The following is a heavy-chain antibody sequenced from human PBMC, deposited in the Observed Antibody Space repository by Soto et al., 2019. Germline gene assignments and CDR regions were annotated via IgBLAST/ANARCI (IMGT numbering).Heavy chain of an antibody. J-gene: IGHJ3*02. Sequence: GGSLRLSCAASGFTFDDYAMHWVRQAPGKGLEWVSGISWNSGSIGYADSVKGRFTISRDNAKNSLYLQMNSLRAEDTALYYCAKAKTYDRADAFDIWGQGTTVTV. CDR1: GFTFDDYA. V-gene: IGHV3-9*01. CDR3: AKAKTYDRADAFDI. CDR2: ISWNSGSI. D-gene: IGHD3-22*01.